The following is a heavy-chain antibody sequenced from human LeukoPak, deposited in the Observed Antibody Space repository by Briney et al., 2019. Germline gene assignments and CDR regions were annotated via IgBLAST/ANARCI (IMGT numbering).Heavy chain of an antibody. J-gene: IGHJ6*02. CDR2: INRSGST. CDR3: RATYYYYGMDV. D-gene: IGHD1-26*01. CDR1: GGSFSGYY. V-gene: IGHV4-34*01. Sequence: SETLSLTCAVYGGSFSGYYWSWIRQPPGKGLEWIGEINRSGSTNYNPSLKSRVTISVDTSKNQFSLKLSSVTAADTAVYYCRATYYYYGMDVWGQGTTVTVSS.